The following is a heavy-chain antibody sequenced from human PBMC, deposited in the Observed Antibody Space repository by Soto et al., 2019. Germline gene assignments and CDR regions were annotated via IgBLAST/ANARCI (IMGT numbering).Heavy chain of an antibody. CDR2: ISGGTTYT. Sequence: GGSLRLSCVASGFIFSDYYMTWIRQVPGKGLEWISYISGGTTYTNYADSVKGRFTVSRDNARNSLFLQMNSLRAEDTAVYYCARVPGPWGQGTLVTVSS. J-gene: IGHJ5*02. CDR3: ARVPGP. V-gene: IGHV3-11*05. D-gene: IGHD7-27*01. CDR1: GFIFSDYY.